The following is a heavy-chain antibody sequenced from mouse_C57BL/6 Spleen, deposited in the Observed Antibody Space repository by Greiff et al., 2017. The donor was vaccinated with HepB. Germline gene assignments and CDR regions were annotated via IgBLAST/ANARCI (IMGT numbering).Heavy chain of an antibody. CDR1: GFTFSSYG. D-gene: IGHD2-2*01. V-gene: IGHV5-6*01. J-gene: IGHJ2*01. Sequence: EVQGVESGGDLVKPGGSLKLSCAASGFTFSSYGMSWVRQTPDKRLEWVATISSGGSYTYYPDSVKGRFTISRDNAKNTLYLQMSSLKSEDTAMYYCARPSTMVTTVYFDYWGQGTTLTVSS. CDR2: ISSGGSYT. CDR3: ARPSTMVTTVYFDY.